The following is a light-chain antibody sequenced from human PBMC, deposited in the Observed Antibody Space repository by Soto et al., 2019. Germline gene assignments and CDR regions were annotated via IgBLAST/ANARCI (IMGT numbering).Light chain of an antibody. Sequence: EIVLTQSPATLSLSPGERATLSCRASQSVSRYLAWYEQKPGQAPRLLIYDASSRATGIPDRFSGSGSGTDFTLTISRLEPEDFAVYYCQQHGTSPITFGQGTRLEIK. CDR2: DAS. V-gene: IGKV3-20*01. CDR3: QQHGTSPIT. J-gene: IGKJ5*01. CDR1: QSVSRY.